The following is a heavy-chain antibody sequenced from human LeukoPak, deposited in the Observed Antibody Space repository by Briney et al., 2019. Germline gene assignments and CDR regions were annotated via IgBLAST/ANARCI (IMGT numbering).Heavy chain of an antibody. Sequence: HPGGSLRLSCAASGFTFNSYAMSWVRQAPGKGLEWVSAISGSGGSTYYADSVKGRFTISRDNSKNTLYLQMNSLRAEDTAVYYCAKNDYDFWSGFYYYGMDVWGQGTTVTVSS. CDR1: GFTFNSYA. J-gene: IGHJ6*02. D-gene: IGHD3-3*01. CDR3: AKNDYDFWSGFYYYGMDV. V-gene: IGHV3-23*01. CDR2: ISGSGGST.